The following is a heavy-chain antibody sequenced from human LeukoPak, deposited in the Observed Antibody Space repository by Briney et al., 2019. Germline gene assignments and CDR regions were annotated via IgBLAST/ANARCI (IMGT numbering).Heavy chain of an antibody. J-gene: IGHJ4*02. D-gene: IGHD3-3*01. Sequence: NPSQTLSLTCTVSGGSISSGDYYWSWIRHPPGKGLEWIGYIYYSGSTYYNPSLKSRVTISVDTSKNQFSLNLSSVTAADTAVYYCARGVWSGYYADYWGQGTLVTVSS. V-gene: IGHV4-30-4*08. CDR3: ARGVWSGYYADY. CDR1: GGSISSGDYY. CDR2: IYYSGST.